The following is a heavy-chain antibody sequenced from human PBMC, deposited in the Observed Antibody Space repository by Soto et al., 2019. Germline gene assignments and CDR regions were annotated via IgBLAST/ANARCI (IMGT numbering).Heavy chain of an antibody. CDR1: GGTISRHY. CDR2: VFYNGST. Sequence: SETLSLTXTVSGGTISRHYWSWIRQPPGKGLEWIGYVFYNGSTTYNPSLKTRVTMSVDTAKNHFSLELTSVTAADTAVYYCAREWYGPWGQGILVTVSS. V-gene: IGHV4-59*11. CDR3: AREWYGP. J-gene: IGHJ5*02.